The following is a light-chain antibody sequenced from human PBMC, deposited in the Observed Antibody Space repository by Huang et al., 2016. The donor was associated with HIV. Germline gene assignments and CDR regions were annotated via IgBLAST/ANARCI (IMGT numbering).Light chain of an antibody. CDR2: SAY. CDR3: HQYNDWPRT. J-gene: IGKJ1*01. Sequence: PKSPAHLPVSPGEGATLSCRARQSVNTNWAWYQKKPGQAPRLLIYSAYTRVTGIPARFSGSWSGTNFTLSISSLQSEDFALYYCHQYNDWPRTFGQGTKVEVK. V-gene: IGKV3-15*01. CDR1: QSVNTN.